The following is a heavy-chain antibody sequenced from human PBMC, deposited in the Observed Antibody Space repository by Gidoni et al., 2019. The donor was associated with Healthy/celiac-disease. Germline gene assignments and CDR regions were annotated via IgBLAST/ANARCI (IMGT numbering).Heavy chain of an antibody. CDR3: ARERSTGEFDY. D-gene: IGHD2-2*01. CDR2: INHSGST. Sequence: QVQLQQWGAGLLKPSETLSLTCAVYGGSFSGYYWSWFRQPPGKGLEWIGEINHSGSTNYNPSLKSRVTISVDTSKNQFSLKLSSVTAADTAVYYCARERSTGEFDYWGQGTLVTVSS. J-gene: IGHJ4*02. V-gene: IGHV4-34*01. CDR1: GGSFSGYY.